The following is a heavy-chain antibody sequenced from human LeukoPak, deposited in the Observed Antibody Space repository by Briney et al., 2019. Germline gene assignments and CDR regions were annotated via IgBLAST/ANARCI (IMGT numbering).Heavy chain of an antibody. V-gene: IGHV3-30*18. J-gene: IGHJ4*02. Sequence: GGSLRLSCAASGFTFSSYAMTWVRQAPGKGLEWGAVISYDGSNKYYADSVKGRFTISRDNSKNTLYLQMNSLRAEDTAVYYCAEDHRDSSGYYPDYWGQGTLVTVSS. CDR2: ISYDGSNK. CDR3: AEDHRDSSGYYPDY. CDR1: GFTFSSYA. D-gene: IGHD3-22*01.